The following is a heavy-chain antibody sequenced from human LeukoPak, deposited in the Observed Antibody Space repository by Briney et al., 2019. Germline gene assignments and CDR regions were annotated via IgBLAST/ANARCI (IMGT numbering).Heavy chain of an antibody. CDR1: GFTFSSYE. CDR3: ARGRGVVATTTQGD. D-gene: IGHD1-26*01. Sequence: GGSLRLSCAVSGFTFSSYEMNWVRQAPGKGLEWVSYISSSCTYIYYADSVKGRFTISRDNAKNSLYLQMNSLRAEDTGVYYCARGRGVVATTTQGDWGQGTLVTVSS. CDR2: ISSSCTYI. V-gene: IGHV3-48*03. J-gene: IGHJ4*02.